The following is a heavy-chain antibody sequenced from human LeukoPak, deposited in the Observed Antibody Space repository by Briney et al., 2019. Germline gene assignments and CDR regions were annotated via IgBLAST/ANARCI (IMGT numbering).Heavy chain of an antibody. Sequence: PGRSLLLSCAASGFSFSSYGMRWGRPAPGKGLGGVAVISYDGSNKYYADSVKGRFTISRDNSKNTLYLQMNSLRAEDTAVYYCAKDHRISGGGDYWDQGTLVTVSS. J-gene: IGHJ4*02. CDR1: GFSFSSYG. V-gene: IGHV3-30*18. CDR2: ISYDGSNK. CDR3: AKDHRISGGGDY. D-gene: IGHD1-26*01.